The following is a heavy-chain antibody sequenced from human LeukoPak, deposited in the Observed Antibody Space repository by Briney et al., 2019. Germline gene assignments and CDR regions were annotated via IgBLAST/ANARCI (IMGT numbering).Heavy chain of an antibody. CDR3: AILPATDTYYYDNSGYYRPGVH. CDR2: IYTSGST. J-gene: IGHJ4*02. CDR1: GVSISSYY. Sequence: SETLSLTCTVSGVSISSYYWSWIRQPAGKGLEWIGRIYTSGSTNYNPSLKSRVTMSVDTSKNQFSLKLSSVTAADTAVYYWAILPATDTYYYDNSGYYRPGVHWGQGTLVTVSS. D-gene: IGHD3-22*01. V-gene: IGHV4-4*07.